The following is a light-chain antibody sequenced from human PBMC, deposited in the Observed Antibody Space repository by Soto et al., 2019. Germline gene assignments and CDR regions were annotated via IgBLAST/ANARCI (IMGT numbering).Light chain of an antibody. CDR1: SSNIGAGYY. Sequence: QSVLTQPPSVSGAPGQRVTISCTGSSSNIGAGYYVHWYQQLPGTAPKLLIYGNLNRPSGVPDRFSGSKSGTSASLAITGLQAEDEADYYCQSYDNSLSGHVVFGGGTKVTVL. J-gene: IGLJ2*01. V-gene: IGLV1-40*01. CDR2: GNL. CDR3: QSYDNSLSGHVV.